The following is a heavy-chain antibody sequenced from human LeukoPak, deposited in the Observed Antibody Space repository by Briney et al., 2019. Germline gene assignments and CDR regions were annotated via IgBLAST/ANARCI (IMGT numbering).Heavy chain of an antibody. Sequence: QASETLSLTCAVYGGSFSGYYWSWVRQAPGKGLEWVSAISGSGGSTYYADSVKGRFTISRDNSKNTLYLQMNSLRAEDTAVYYCAKDLSTNDFWSGYYYFDYWGQGTLVTVSS. D-gene: IGHD3-3*01. CDR1: GGSFSGYY. CDR2: ISGSGGST. CDR3: AKDLSTNDFWSGYYYFDY. J-gene: IGHJ4*02. V-gene: IGHV3-23*01.